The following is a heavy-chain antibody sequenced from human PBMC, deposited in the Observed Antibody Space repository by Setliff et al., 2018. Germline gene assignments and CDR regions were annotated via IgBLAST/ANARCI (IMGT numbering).Heavy chain of an antibody. CDR2: VRRNTNSYAT. Sequence: GGSLRLSCVASGFTLSGFAVHWVRQAPGKGLEWVGRVRRNTNSYATAYAESVNGRFTISRDDSKNTAYLQLTSLKTEDTAVYYCARHALSFDSAWDVWGKGTTVTVSS. CDR1: GFTLSGFA. J-gene: IGHJ6*04. CDR3: ARHALSFDSAWDV. D-gene: IGHD3-9*01. V-gene: IGHV3-73*01.